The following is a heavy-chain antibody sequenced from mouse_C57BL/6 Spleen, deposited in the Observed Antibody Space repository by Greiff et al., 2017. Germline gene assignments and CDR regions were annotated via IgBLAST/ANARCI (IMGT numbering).Heavy chain of an antibody. J-gene: IGHJ2*01. CDR2: IYPGDGDT. CDR3: ARDGNYFYYFDY. CDR1: GYAFSSSW. Sequence: VQLVESGPELVKPGASVKISCKASGYAFSSSWMNWVKQRPGKGLEWIGRIYPGDGDTNYNGKFKGKATLTADKSSSTAYMQLSSLTSEDSAVYFCARDGNYFYYFDYWGQGTTLTVSS. V-gene: IGHV1-82*01. D-gene: IGHD2-1*01.